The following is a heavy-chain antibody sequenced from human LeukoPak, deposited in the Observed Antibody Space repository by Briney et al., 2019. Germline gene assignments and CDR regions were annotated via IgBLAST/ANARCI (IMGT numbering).Heavy chain of an antibody. CDR3: ARRLGRRVYYDSSGRQGYFDY. Sequence: SETLSLTCTVSGGSISSYYWSWIRQPPGKGLEWIGYIYYSGSTNYNPSLKSRVTISVDTSKNQFSLKLSSVTAADTAVYYCARRLGRRVYYDSSGRQGYFDYWGQGTLVTVSS. J-gene: IGHJ4*02. CDR1: GGSISSYY. V-gene: IGHV4-59*12. CDR2: IYYSGST. D-gene: IGHD3-22*01.